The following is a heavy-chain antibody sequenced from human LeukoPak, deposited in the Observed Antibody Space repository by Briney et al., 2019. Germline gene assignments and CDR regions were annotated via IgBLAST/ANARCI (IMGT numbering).Heavy chain of an antibody. V-gene: IGHV1-69*13. Sequence: ASVKVSCKASGGTFSSYAISWVRQAPGQGLEWMGGIIPIFGTANYAQKFQGRVTITADESTSTAYMELSSLRSEDTAVYYCARGGPLWFGEFREYFQHWGQGTLVTVSS. CDR3: ARGGPLWFGEFREYFQH. CDR2: IIPIFGTA. J-gene: IGHJ1*01. CDR1: GGTFSSYA. D-gene: IGHD3-10*01.